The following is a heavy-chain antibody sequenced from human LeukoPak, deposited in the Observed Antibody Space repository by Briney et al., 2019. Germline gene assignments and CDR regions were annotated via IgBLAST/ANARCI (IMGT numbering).Heavy chain of an antibody. CDR2: IIPIFGIA. J-gene: IGHJ4*02. V-gene: IGHV1-69*04. CDR3: ARDQRLPHFDY. Sequence: ASVKDSCKASGGTFSSYAISWVRQAPGQGLEWMGRIIPIFGIANYAQKFQGRVTITADKSTSTAYMELSSLRSEDTAVYYCARDQRLPHFDYWGQGTLVTVSS. CDR1: GGTFSSYA. D-gene: IGHD1-1*01.